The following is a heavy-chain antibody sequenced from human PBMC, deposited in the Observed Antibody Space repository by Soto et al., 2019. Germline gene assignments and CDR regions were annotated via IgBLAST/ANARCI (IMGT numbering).Heavy chain of an antibody. CDR1: SGSISSSNW. J-gene: IGHJ4*02. CDR2: IYHSGSN. D-gene: IGHD3-9*01. CDR3: ARAPIVWTGYYHYFDY. Sequence: QVQLQESGPGLVKPSGTLSLTCAVSSGSISSSNWWSWVRQPPGKGLEWIGEIYHSGSNNYNPSLKSRVTISVDKSKNQFSLKLSSVTAADTAVYYCARAPIVWTGYYHYFDYWGQGTLVTVSS. V-gene: IGHV4-4*02.